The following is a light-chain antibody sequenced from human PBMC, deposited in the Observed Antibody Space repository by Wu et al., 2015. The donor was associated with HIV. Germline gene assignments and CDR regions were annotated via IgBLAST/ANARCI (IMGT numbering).Light chain of an antibody. Sequence: DIQMTQSPSSLSASIGDRVTITCRVSQNITNFLSWYQQKPGKAPYLLIYAASSLQSGVPSRFSGSGSGTDFTLSIKSLQPEDFATYYCQQSDTTPWTFGQGTKVDIK. CDR2: AAS. V-gene: IGKV1-39*01. CDR1: QNITNF. CDR3: QQSDTTPWT. J-gene: IGKJ1*01.